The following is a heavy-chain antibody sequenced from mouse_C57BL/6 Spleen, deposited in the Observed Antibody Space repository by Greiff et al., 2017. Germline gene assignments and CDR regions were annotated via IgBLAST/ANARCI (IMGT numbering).Heavy chain of an antibody. V-gene: IGHV1-50*01. CDR2: IDPSDSYT. CDR3: ARSTIVRYFDV. CDR1: GYTFTSYW. Sequence: QVHVKQSGAELVKPGASVKLSCKASGYTFTSYWMQWVKQRPGQGLEWIGEIDPSDSYTNYNQKFKGKATLTVDTSSSTAYMQLSSLTSEDSAVYYCARSTIVRYFDVWGTGTTVTVSS. J-gene: IGHJ1*03. D-gene: IGHD2-5*01.